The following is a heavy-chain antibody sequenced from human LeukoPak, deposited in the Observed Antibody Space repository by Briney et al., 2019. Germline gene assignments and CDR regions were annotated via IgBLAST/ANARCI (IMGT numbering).Heavy chain of an antibody. V-gene: IGHV3-23*01. J-gene: IGHJ4*02. CDR2: ISPSGDNT. D-gene: IGHD1-1*01. CDR1: GFTFRDFA. Sequence: PGGSLRLSCAASGFTFRDFAMLWVRQTPTKGLEWVSSISPSGDNTWYPDSIRGRFAISRDNSKNTLFLRMNTLRDEDTAVYYCAKLQDMTQLVRAWGQGTPVTVSS. CDR3: AKLQDMTQLVRA.